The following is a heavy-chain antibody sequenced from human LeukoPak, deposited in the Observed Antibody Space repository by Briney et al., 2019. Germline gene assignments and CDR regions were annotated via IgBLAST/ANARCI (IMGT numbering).Heavy chain of an antibody. J-gene: IGHJ4*02. V-gene: IGHV4-38-2*02. Sequence: SETLSLTCTVSGFSISSGYYWGWIRQPPGKGLEWIGSIYHSGSIYYNPSLKSRVTISVDTSKNQFSLKLSSVTAADTAVYYCARGSGSYYPLIAYWGQGTLVTVSS. CDR1: GFSISSGYY. D-gene: IGHD1-26*01. CDR3: ARGSGSYYPLIAY. CDR2: IYHSGSI.